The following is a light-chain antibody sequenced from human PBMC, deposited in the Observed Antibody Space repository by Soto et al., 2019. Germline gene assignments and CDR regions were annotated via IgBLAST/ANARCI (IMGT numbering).Light chain of an antibody. V-gene: IGKV3-11*01. CDR3: QHYGRSLPIT. CDR1: QSVSSY. Sequence: EIVLTQSPATLSLSPGERATLSCRASQSVSSYLAWYQQKPGQAPRLLIYDASNRATGIPARFSGSGSGTDFTLTISRLEPEDFAVYYCQHYGRSLPITFGQGTRLEIK. CDR2: DAS. J-gene: IGKJ5*01.